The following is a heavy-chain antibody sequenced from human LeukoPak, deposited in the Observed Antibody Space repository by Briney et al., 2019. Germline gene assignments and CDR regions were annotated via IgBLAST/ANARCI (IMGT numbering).Heavy chain of an antibody. J-gene: IGHJ5*02. CDR3: AREVYGDYGTNWFDP. D-gene: IGHD4-17*01. V-gene: IGHV4-39*07. CDR1: GGSISSSSYY. Sequence: SETLSLTCTVSGGSISSSSYYWGWIRQPPGKGLEWIGTIYYSGNTYYNPSLKSRVTISVDTSKNQFSLKLSSVTAADTAVYYCAREVYGDYGTNWFDPWGQGTLVTVSS. CDR2: IYYSGNT.